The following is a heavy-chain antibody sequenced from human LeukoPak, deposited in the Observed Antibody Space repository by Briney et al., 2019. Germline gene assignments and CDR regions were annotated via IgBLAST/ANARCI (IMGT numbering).Heavy chain of an antibody. CDR3: AREITMVRGALRGQLWFDP. D-gene: IGHD3-10*01. CDR1: GGSISSSSYY. J-gene: IGHJ5*02. Sequence: PSETLSLTCTVSGGSISSSSYYWGWIRQPPGKGLEWIGSIYYSGSTYYSPSLKSRVTISVDTSKNQFSLKLSSVTAADTAVYYCAREITMVRGALRGQLWFDPWGQGTLVTVSS. CDR2: IYYSGST. V-gene: IGHV4-39*07.